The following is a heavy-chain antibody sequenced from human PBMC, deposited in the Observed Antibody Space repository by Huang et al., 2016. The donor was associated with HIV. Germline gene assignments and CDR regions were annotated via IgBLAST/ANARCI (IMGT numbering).Heavy chain of an antibody. D-gene: IGHD3-16*02. J-gene: IGHJ6*03. Sequence: QVQLVQSGAEVKKPGSSVKVSCKASGGTFSSYAISWVRQAPGQGLEWMGGSIPIEGTADNAQKFQVRVTITADESTSTAYRELSSRRSEDTTVYYYAISAPIFNYYYYMDVWGKGTTVTVSS. CDR2: SIPIEGTA. V-gene: IGHV1-69*13. CDR3: AISAPIFNYYYYMDV. CDR1: GGTFSSYA.